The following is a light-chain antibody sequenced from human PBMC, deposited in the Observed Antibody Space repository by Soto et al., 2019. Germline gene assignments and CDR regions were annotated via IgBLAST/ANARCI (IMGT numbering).Light chain of an antibody. CDR2: GVS. Sequence: LTQSPATLSVSPGERATLSCRASQRVGSNLAWYQQTPGRAPRLLIYGVSVRATGIPARFSGSGSGTELTLTISSLQSEDFAVYYCQQYGGSQRTVGQGAKVDIK. J-gene: IGKJ1*01. CDR1: QRVGSN. V-gene: IGKV3-15*01. CDR3: QQYGGSQRT.